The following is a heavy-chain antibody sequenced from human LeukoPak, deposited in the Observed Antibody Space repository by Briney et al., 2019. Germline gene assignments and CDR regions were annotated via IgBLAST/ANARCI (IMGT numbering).Heavy chain of an antibody. Sequence: SVKVSCKASGGTFSSYAISWVRQAPGQGLEWMGRIIPIFGTANYAQKFQGRVTITTDESTSTAYMELSSLRSEDAAVYYCASEGGVAAAALDYWGQGTLVTVSS. J-gene: IGHJ4*02. CDR3: ASEGGVAAAALDY. V-gene: IGHV1-69*05. D-gene: IGHD6-13*01. CDR1: GGTFSSYA. CDR2: IIPIFGTA.